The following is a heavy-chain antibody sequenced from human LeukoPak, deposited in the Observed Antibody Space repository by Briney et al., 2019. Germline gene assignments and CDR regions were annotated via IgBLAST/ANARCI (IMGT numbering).Heavy chain of an antibody. CDR1: GYTCTGYY. Sequence: ASVKVSRKASGYTCTGYYMHWVRQAPGQGLEWMGWINPNSGGINYAQKFQGRVTMTRDTSISTAYMELSRLRSDDTAVYYCARVGRYYDSSGSFDYWGQGTLVTVSS. J-gene: IGHJ4*02. D-gene: IGHD3-22*01. CDR3: ARVGRYYDSSGSFDY. CDR2: INPNSGGI. V-gene: IGHV1-2*02.